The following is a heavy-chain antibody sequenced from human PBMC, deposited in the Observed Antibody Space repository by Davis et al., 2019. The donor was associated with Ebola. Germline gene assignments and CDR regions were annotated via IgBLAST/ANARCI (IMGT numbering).Heavy chain of an antibody. J-gene: IGHJ4*02. CDR3: ARGGAAVY. CDR1: GYNFNEYP. V-gene: IGHV7-4-1*02. D-gene: IGHD6-13*01. CDR2: INTHTGNP. Sequence: AASVKVSCKASGYNFNEYPMGWVRQAPGQGLQWMGWINTHTGNPTYVQGFTGRFVFSLDTSVSTAYLQISSLKAEDTAVYYCARGGAAVYWGQGTLVTVSS.